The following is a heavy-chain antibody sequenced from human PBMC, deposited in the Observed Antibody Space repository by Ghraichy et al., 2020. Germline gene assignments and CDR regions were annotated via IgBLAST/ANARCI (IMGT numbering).Heavy chain of an antibody. CDR3: ARISPRLFEISYYGMDV. CDR1: GFTFSSYS. D-gene: IGHD3-22*01. Sequence: GGSLRLSCAASGFTFSSYSMNWVRQAPGKGLEWVSSISSSSSYIYYADSVKGRFTISRDNAKNSLYLQMNSLRAEDTAVYYCARISPRLFEISYYGMDVWGQGTTVTVSS. CDR2: ISSSSSYI. J-gene: IGHJ6*02. V-gene: IGHV3-21*01.